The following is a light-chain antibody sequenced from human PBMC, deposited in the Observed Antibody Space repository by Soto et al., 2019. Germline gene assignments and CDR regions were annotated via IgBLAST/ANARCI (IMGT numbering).Light chain of an antibody. CDR3: SSYAGSSNVL. Sequence: QSVLTQPPSASGSPGQSVAISCTGTSSDVGGYNFVSWYQQHPGKAPEVLIYEATKRASGVPDRFSGSKSGNTASLTVSGLQAEDEADYYCSSYAGSSNVLFGGGTKLTVL. CDR1: SSDVGGYNF. J-gene: IGLJ3*02. CDR2: EAT. V-gene: IGLV2-8*01.